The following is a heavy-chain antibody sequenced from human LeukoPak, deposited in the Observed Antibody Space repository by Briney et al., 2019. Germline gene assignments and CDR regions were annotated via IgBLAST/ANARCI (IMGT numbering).Heavy chain of an antibody. Sequence: GGSLRLSCAASGFIFSNYPMHSVRQDPGKGLQWLALTSDDVSTKYYADSVKGRFTNSRDNSQDTLFLQMNSLRAEEPAMYYCARAPGGFHGDYSPIAYWGQGTLVTVSS. J-gene: IGHJ4*02. CDR3: ARAPGGFHGDYSPIAY. CDR2: TSDDVSTK. CDR1: GFIFSNYP. V-gene: IGHV3-30-3*01. D-gene: IGHD4-17*01.